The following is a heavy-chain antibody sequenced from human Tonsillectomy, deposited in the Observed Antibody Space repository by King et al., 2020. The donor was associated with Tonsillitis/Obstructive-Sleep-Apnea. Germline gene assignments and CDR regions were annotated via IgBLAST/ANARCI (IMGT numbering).Heavy chain of an antibody. CDR1: GYSFTSYW. CDR3: ARPVDYCRSTNCYKNYFAMDV. D-gene: IGHD2-2*02. CDR2: IDPTDSYT. V-gene: IGHV5-10-1*03. Sequence: VQLVQSGAEVKKPGASLRLSCKGSGYSFTSYWINWVRQRPGRGLEWMGGIDPTDSYTNYTPSFQGHVTLSAAKSISTAYLQWSRLQASDTAMYYCARPVDYCRSTNCYKNYFAMDVWGQGTTVTVSS. J-gene: IGHJ6*02.